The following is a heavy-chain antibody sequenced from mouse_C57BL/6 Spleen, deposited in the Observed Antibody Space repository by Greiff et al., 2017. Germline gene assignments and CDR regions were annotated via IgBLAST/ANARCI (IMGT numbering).Heavy chain of an antibody. V-gene: IGHV5-6*01. CDR3: ARHSYGSSYPYYFDY. Sequence: EVKLMESGGDLVKPGGSLKLSCAASGFTFSSYGMSWVRQTPDKRLEWVATISSGGSYTYYPDSVKGRFTISRDNAKNTLYLQMSSLKSEDTAMYYCARHSYGSSYPYYFDYWGQGTTLTVSS. CDR2: ISSGGSYT. CDR1: GFTFSSYG. D-gene: IGHD1-1*01. J-gene: IGHJ2*01.